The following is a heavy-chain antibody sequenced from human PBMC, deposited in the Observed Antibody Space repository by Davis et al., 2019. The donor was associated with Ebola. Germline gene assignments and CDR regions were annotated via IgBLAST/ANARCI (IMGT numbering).Heavy chain of an antibody. CDR3: ARSVVVAVRDYYYYYGMDV. CDR2: ISYDGSNK. V-gene: IGHV3-30-3*01. J-gene: IGHJ6*02. Sequence: PGGSLRLSCAASGFTFSSYAMHWVRQAPGKGLEWVAVISYDGSNKYYADSVKGRFTISRDNSKNTLYLQMNSLRAEDTAVYYCARSVVVAVRDYYYYYGMDVWGQGTTVTVSS. D-gene: IGHD2-15*01. CDR1: GFTFSSYA.